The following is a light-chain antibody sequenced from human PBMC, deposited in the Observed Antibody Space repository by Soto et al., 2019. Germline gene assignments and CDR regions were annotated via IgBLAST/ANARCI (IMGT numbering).Light chain of an antibody. CDR1: QSASSTY. J-gene: IGKJ1*01. Sequence: EIVLTQSPGTLSLSPGERATLSCRASQSASSTYLAWYQQKPGQAPRLLIYGASNRATGIPDRFSGSGSGTDFTLTISRLEPEDFAVYYCQQYGGSRWTFGQGTRVDI. CDR2: GAS. CDR3: QQYGGSRWT. V-gene: IGKV3-20*01.